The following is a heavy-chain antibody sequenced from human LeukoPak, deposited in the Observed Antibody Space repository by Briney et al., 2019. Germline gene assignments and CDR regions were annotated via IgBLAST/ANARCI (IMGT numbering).Heavy chain of an antibody. V-gene: IGHV3-66*01. D-gene: IGHD3-9*01. CDR2: IYSGGST. CDR1: GFTVSSNY. J-gene: IGHJ4*02. CDR3: ARDGTYDLLTGGDY. Sequence: PGGSLRLSCAASGFTVSSNYMSWVRQAPGKGLEWVSVIYSGGSTYYADSVKGRFTISRDNAKNSLFLQMNSLRAEDTAVFYCARDGTYDLLTGGDYWGQGTLVTVSS.